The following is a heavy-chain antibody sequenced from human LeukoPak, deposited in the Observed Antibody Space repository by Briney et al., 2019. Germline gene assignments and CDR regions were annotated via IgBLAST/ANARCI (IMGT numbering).Heavy chain of an antibody. Sequence: PGGFLRLSCAASGFTFSSYWMSWVRQAPGKGLEWVANIKQDGSEKYYVDSVKGRFTISRDNAKNSLYLQMNSLRAEDTAVYYCARDLYGSGSYSDYWGQGTLVTVSS. CDR1: GFTFSSYW. J-gene: IGHJ4*02. CDR3: ARDLYGSGSYSDY. CDR2: IKQDGSEK. D-gene: IGHD3-10*01. V-gene: IGHV3-7*01.